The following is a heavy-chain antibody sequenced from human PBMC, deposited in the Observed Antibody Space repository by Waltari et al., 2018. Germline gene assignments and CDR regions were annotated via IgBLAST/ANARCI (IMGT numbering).Heavy chain of an antibody. Sequence: QVQLQQWGAGLLKPSETLSLTCAVYGGSFSGYYWSWIRQPPGKELEWIGEINQSGSTNYNPALKSRVTISVDTSKNQFSLKLSSVTAADTAVYYCARVGVIVVVIDAFDIWGQGTMVTVSS. CDR2: INQSGST. CDR1: GGSFSGYY. CDR3: ARVGVIVVVIDAFDI. D-gene: IGHD3-22*01. J-gene: IGHJ3*02. V-gene: IGHV4-34*01.